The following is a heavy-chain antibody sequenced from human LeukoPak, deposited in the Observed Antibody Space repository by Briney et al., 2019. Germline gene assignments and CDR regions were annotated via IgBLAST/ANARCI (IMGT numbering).Heavy chain of an antibody. V-gene: IGHV4-34*01. CDR1: GGSFSGYY. J-gene: IGHJ4*02. CDR3: ARVTDYYDSSGYYWDY. Sequence: PSETLSLTCAVYGGSFSGYYWSWIRQPPGKGLEWIGEINHSGSTNYNPSLKSRVTISVDTSKNQFSLKLSSVTAADTAVYYCARVTDYYDSSGYYWDYWGQGTLVTVSS. CDR2: INHSGST. D-gene: IGHD3-22*01.